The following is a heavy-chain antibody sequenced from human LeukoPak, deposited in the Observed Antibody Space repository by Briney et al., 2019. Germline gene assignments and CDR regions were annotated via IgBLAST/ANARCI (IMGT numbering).Heavy chain of an antibody. D-gene: IGHD4-17*01. CDR1: GFTFSSYW. J-gene: IGHJ3*02. CDR2: INSDGSST. Sequence: TGGSLRLSCAASGFTFSSYWMHWVRQAPGKGLVWVSRINSDGSSTSYADSVKGRFTISRDNAKNTLYLQMNSLRAEDTAVYYCAREREVTRHYAFDIWGQGTMVTVSS. V-gene: IGHV3-74*01. CDR3: AREREVTRHYAFDI.